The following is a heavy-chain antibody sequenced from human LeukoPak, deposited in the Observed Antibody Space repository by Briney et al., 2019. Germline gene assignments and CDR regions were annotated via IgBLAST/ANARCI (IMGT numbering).Heavy chain of an antibody. CDR3: ARGAGQWLGPFDP. Sequence: SETLSLTCTVSGGSISSESFYWNWIRQPAGKGLEWIGRMHPNGNFNYNPSLKSRVTISIDTSKNQFSLKLTSVTAADTAVYYCARGAGQWLGPFDPWGQGILVTVSS. D-gene: IGHD6-19*01. CDR1: GGSISSESFY. J-gene: IGHJ5*02. CDR2: MHPNGNF. V-gene: IGHV4-61*02.